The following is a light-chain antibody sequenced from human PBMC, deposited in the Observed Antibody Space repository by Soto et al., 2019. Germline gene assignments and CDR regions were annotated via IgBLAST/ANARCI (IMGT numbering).Light chain of an antibody. CDR1: QSVSSD. J-gene: IGKJ1*01. CDR2: DAS. V-gene: IGKV3-15*01. Sequence: DIVMTPSPATLSVSPGERATLSCRASQSVSSDLAWYQQKPGQAPRLLIYDASARATGIPARFSGTWSGTEFTLTISSLQSEDFAVYYCQQYSTWPPGAFGQGTKVEI. CDR3: QQYSTWPPGA.